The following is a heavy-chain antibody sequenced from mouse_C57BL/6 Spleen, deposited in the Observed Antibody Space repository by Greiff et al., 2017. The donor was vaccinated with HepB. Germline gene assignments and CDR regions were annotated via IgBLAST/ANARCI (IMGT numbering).Heavy chain of an antibody. Sequence: VQLQQSGPELVKPGDSVKISCKASGYSFTGYFMNWVMQSHGKSLEWIGRINPYNGDTFYNQKFKGKATLTVDKSSSTAHMELRSLTSEDSAVYYCAKGGYYGSEGYFDYWGQGTTLTVSS. CDR1: GYSFTGYF. D-gene: IGHD1-1*01. CDR2: INPYNGDT. V-gene: IGHV1-20*01. J-gene: IGHJ2*01. CDR3: AKGGYYGSEGYFDY.